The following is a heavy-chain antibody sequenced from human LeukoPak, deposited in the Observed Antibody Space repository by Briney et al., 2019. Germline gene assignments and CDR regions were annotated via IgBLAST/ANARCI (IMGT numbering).Heavy chain of an antibody. CDR3: ARVRGLEWLLKHLDS. Sequence: PGGSLRLSCAASGFTFSSYAMSWVRQAPGKGLEWVSGISASGGSTYYADSVKGRFTISRDNAKNSLYLQMNSLRAEDTAIYYCARVRGLEWLLKHLDSWGQGTLVTVSS. CDR2: ISASGGST. CDR1: GFTFSSYA. V-gene: IGHV3-23*01. D-gene: IGHD3-3*01. J-gene: IGHJ4*02.